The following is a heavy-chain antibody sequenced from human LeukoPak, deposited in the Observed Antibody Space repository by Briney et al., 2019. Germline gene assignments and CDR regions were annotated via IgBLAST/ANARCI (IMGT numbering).Heavy chain of an antibody. CDR1: GFTVSNNY. V-gene: IGHV3-66*04. Sequence: GGSLRLSCAASGFTVSNNYMSWVRQAPGKGLEWVSVIYSGGATYYADSVKGRFTISRDNSKNTLSLQMNSLRAEDTAVYYCARLRGGAAFGFWGQGTLVTVSS. CDR3: ARLRGGAAFGF. J-gene: IGHJ4*02. CDR2: IYSGGAT. D-gene: IGHD6-25*01.